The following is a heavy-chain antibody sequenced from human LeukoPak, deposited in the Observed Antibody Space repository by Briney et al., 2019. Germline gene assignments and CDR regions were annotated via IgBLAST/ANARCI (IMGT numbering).Heavy chain of an antibody. Sequence: SVKVSCKASGGTFSSYAISWVRQAPGQGLEWMGGIIPIFGTANYAQKFQGRVTITADKSTSTAYMELSSLRSEDTAVYYCARDPMDSYGSIYYFDYWGQGTLVTVSS. CDR1: GGTFSSYA. V-gene: IGHV1-69*06. D-gene: IGHD5-18*01. J-gene: IGHJ4*02. CDR2: IIPIFGTA. CDR3: ARDPMDSYGSIYYFDY.